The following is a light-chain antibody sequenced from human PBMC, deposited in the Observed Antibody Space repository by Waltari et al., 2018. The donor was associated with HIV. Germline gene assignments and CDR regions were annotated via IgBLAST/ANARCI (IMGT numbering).Light chain of an antibody. J-gene: IGKJ5*01. CDR2: GAT. V-gene: IGKV1-39*01. CDR1: QNITHY. Sequence: DIQMAQSPSSLSASIGDRVTITCRASQNITHYLNWYHQSPGKAPRLLIYGATRLQGGVPSRFRGIGSGTFFTLIITSLQPEDFGTYYTQQSFSAPTFGRGTRVDIK. CDR3: QQSFSAPT.